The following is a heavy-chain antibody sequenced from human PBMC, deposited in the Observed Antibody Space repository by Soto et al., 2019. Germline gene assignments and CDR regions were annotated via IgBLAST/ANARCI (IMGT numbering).Heavy chain of an antibody. D-gene: IGHD5-18*01. CDR1: GFTFSGSA. CDR3: SSYTTMVTGAFDI. J-gene: IGHJ3*02. Sequence: PGGSLRLSCAASGFTFSGSAMHWVRQASGKGLEWVGRIRSKANNYATAYAASVKGRFTISRDDSKNMVYLQMNSLKTEDTAVYYCSSYTTMVTGAFDIWGQGTMVTVSS. V-gene: IGHV3-73*01. CDR2: IRSKANNYAT.